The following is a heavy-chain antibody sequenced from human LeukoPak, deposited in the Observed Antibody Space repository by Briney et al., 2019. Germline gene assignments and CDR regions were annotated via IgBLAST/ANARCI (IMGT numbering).Heavy chain of an antibody. CDR2: IYYSGST. V-gene: IGHV4-59*01. Sequence: SETLSLTCTVSGGSISSYYWSWIRQPPGKGLEWIGHIYYSGSTNYNPSLKSRVTISVDTSKNQFSLKLSSVTAADTAVYYCAREAQGAFDIWGQGTMVTVSS. CDR1: GGSISSYY. J-gene: IGHJ3*02. CDR3: AREAQGAFDI.